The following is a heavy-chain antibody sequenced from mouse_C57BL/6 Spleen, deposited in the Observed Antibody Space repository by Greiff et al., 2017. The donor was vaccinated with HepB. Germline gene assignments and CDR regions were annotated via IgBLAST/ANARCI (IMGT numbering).Heavy chain of an antibody. CDR3: ARGVYVHAMDY. D-gene: IGHD2-3*01. CDR1: GYAFSSSW. CDR2: IYPGDGDT. Sequence: VKLMESGPELVKPGASVKISCKASGYAFSSSWMNWVKQRPGKGLEWIGRIYPGDGDTNYNGKFKGKATLTADKSSSTAYMQLSSLTSEDSAVYFCARGVYVHAMDYWGQGTSVTVSS. J-gene: IGHJ4*01. V-gene: IGHV1-82*01.